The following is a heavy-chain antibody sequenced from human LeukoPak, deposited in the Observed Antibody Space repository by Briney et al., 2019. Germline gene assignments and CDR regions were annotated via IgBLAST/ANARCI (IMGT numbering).Heavy chain of an antibody. CDR2: IYYSGST. V-gene: IGHV4-39*07. J-gene: IGHJ4*02. Sequence: SETLSLTCTVSGGSISSSSYYWGWIRQPPGKGLEWIGSIYYSGSTYYNPSLKSRVTISVDTSKNQFSLKLSSVTAADTAVYYCASQPDVLLWFGDTDYWGQGTLVTVSS. D-gene: IGHD3-10*01. CDR1: GGSISSSSYY. CDR3: ASQPDVLLWFGDTDY.